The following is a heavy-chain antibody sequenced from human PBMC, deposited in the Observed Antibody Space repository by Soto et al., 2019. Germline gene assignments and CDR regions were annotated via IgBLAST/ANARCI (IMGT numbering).Heavy chain of an antibody. CDR1: GFTFSSTD. D-gene: IGHD3-10*01. Sequence: GWSLRLSCAASGFTFSSTDMSWVRQAPGKGLEWVSTIDGSGGATHYADSVKGRFTISRDNSKNTMFLHMSSLRADDTAVYYCAKNSGWFNTWGQGTLVTVSS. CDR3: AKNSGWFNT. V-gene: IGHV3-23*01. J-gene: IGHJ5*02. CDR2: IDGSGGAT.